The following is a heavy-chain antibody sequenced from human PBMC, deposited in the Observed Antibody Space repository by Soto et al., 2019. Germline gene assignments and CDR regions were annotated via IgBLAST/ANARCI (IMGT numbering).Heavy chain of an antibody. CDR2: ISGSGGST. Sequence: VGSLRLSCAASGFTFSSYAMSWVRQAPGKGLEWVSAISGSGGSTYYADSVKGRFTISRDNSKNTLYLQMNSLRAEDTAVYYCAKVDSSGWPMTLDYWGQGTLVTVSS. CDR3: AKVDSSGWPMTLDY. J-gene: IGHJ4*02. V-gene: IGHV3-23*01. CDR1: GFTFSSYA. D-gene: IGHD6-19*01.